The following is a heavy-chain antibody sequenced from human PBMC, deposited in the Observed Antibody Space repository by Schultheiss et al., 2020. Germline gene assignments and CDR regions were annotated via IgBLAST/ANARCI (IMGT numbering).Heavy chain of an antibody. CDR2: IYYSGST. J-gene: IGHJ3*02. CDR1: GGSISSYY. CDR3: AREIIVGRPEDGFDI. Sequence: SETLSLTCTVSGGSISSYYWSWIRQPPGKGLEWIGYIYYSGSTNYNPSLKSRVTISADTTKNQFSLQLTSVTAADTAVYYCAREIIVGRPEDGFDIWGQGTLVTVSS. V-gene: IGHV4-59*12. D-gene: IGHD6-6*01.